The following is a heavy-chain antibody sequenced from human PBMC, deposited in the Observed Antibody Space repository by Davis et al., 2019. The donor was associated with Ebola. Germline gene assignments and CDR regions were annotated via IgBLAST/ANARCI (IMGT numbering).Heavy chain of an antibody. CDR1: GFTFSYYW. Sequence: GESLKISCAASGFTFSYYWMNWVRQAPGKGPEWVSRINPDGSNIGYADFVKGRFTISRDNTKNTLYVQLNSLGADDTALYYCASSVWPHTLAHWGQGTPVTVSS. CDR3: ASSVWPHTLAH. V-gene: IGHV3-74*01. CDR2: INPDGSNI. J-gene: IGHJ1*01. D-gene: IGHD6-19*01.